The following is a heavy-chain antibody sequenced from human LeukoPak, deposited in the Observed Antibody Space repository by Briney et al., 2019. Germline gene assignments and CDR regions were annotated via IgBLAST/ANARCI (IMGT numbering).Heavy chain of an antibody. J-gene: IGHJ5*02. Sequence: GASVKVSCKASGYTFTSYDINWVRQATGQGLEWMGWMNPNSGNTGYAQKFQGRVTMTRDTSISTAYMELSRLRSDDTAVYYCARLGLLRYFDWLLDNWFDPWGQGTLVTVSS. CDR3: ARLGLLRYFDWLLDNWFDP. CDR1: GYTFTSYD. V-gene: IGHV1-8*01. CDR2: MNPNSGNT. D-gene: IGHD3-9*01.